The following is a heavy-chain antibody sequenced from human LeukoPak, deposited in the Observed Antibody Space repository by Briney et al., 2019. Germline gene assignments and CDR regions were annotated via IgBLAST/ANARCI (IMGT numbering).Heavy chain of an antibody. CDR2: IYHDGSYK. CDR1: GFTFRNYG. Sequence: GGSLRLSCAASGFTFRNYGFHWVRQAPGKGLEWVAVIYHDGSYKFYADSVKGRFTSSRDNSKNTVFLEMNSLRGEDTAMYYCTRDSAKSFDDWGQGTLVTVSS. CDR3: TRDSAKSFDD. D-gene: IGHD4/OR15-4a*01. V-gene: IGHV3-33*01. J-gene: IGHJ4*02.